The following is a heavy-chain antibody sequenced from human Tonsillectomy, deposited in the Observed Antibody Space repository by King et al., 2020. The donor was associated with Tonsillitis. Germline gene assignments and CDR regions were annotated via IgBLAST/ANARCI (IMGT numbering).Heavy chain of an antibody. D-gene: IGHD3-16*01. CDR1: GGSISSYY. V-gene: IGHV4-59*01. Sequence: VQLQESGPGLVKPSETLSLTCTVSGGSISSYYWSWIRQPPGKGLEWIGYIYYRWSTNYNPSLKSRVTISVDTSKNQFSLKLSSATAADTAVYYCARYLGVWYFDLWGRGTLVTVSS. CDR3: ARYLGVWYFDL. CDR2: IYYRWST. J-gene: IGHJ2*01.